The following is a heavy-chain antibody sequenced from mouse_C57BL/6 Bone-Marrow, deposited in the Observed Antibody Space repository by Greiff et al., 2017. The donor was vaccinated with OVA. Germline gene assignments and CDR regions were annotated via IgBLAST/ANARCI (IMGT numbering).Heavy chain of an antibody. CDR2: IDPETGGT. J-gene: IGHJ2*01. D-gene: IGHD1-1*01. CDR3: TRRNYYHYFDY. V-gene: IGHV1-15*01. Sequence: QVQLQQSGAELVRPGASVTLSCKASGYTFTDYEMHWVKQTPVHGLEWIGAIDPETGGTAYNQKFKGKAILTADKSSSTAYMELRSLTSEDSAVYYCTRRNYYHYFDYWGQGTTLTVSS. CDR1: GYTFTDYE.